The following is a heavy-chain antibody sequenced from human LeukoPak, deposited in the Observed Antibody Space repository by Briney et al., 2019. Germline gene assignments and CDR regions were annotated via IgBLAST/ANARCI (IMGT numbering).Heavy chain of an antibody. CDR3: TTEYGRRSGSFYYFDY. Sequence: GGSLRLSCAASGLTFSDAWMSWVRQAPGKGLEWVGHIRCKTNGGTTDYTAPVKGRFTMSRDDSKTTLYLQMDSLKTEDTAVYYCTTEYGRRSGSFYYFDYWGQGTLVTVSS. CDR2: IRCKTNGGTT. D-gene: IGHD3-10*01. CDR1: GLTFSDAW. V-gene: IGHV3-15*01. J-gene: IGHJ4*02.